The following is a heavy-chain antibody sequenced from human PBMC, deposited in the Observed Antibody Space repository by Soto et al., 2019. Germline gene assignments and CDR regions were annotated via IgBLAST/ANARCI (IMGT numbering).Heavy chain of an antibody. CDR2: ISSSSSSYI. Sequence: EQLVESGGGVVQPGRSLRLSCAASGFTFSSYAMHWVRQAPGKGLEWVSFISSSSSSYIYYADSVKGRFTISRDNAKNSLYLQMNSLRAEDTAVYYCARDYGGNSNCFDPWGQGTLVTVSS. V-gene: IGHV3-21*01. CDR1: GFTFSSYA. D-gene: IGHD4-17*01. CDR3: ARDYGGNSNCFDP. J-gene: IGHJ5*02.